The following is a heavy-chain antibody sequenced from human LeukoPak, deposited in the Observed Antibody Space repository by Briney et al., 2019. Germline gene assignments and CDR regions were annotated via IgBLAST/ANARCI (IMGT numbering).Heavy chain of an antibody. CDR2: INSGGSST. CDR1: GFTFSSYW. Sequence: GGSLRLSCAASGFTFSSYWMHWVRQAPGKGLVWVSRINSGGSSTSYADSVKGRFTISRDNAKNTLYLQMNSLRAEDTAVYYCARADGMQWLYYYYYGMDVWGQGTTVTVSS. V-gene: IGHV3-74*01. D-gene: IGHD6-19*01. J-gene: IGHJ6*02. CDR3: ARADGMQWLYYYYYGMDV.